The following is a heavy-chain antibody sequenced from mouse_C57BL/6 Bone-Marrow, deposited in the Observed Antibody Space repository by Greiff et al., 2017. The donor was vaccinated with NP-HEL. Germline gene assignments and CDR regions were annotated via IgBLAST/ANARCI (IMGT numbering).Heavy chain of an antibody. CDR2: IRLKSDNYAT. CDR3: TGLRGGYYFDY. Sequence: EVQLQESGGGLVQPGGSMKLSCVASGFTFSNYWMNWVRQSPEKGLEWVAQIRLKSDNYATHYAESVKGRFTISRDDSKSSVYLQMNNLRAEDTGIYYCTGLRGGYYFDYWGQGTTLTVSS. J-gene: IGHJ2*01. V-gene: IGHV6-3*01. CDR1: GFTFSNYW. D-gene: IGHD2-12*01.